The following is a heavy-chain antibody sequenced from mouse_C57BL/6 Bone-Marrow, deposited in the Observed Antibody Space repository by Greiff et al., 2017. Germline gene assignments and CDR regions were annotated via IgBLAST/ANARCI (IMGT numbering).Heavy chain of an antibody. CDR1: GFTFSDYG. V-gene: IGHV5-17*01. CDR2: ISSGSSTI. Sequence: EVQGVESGGGLVKPGGSLKLSCTASGFTFSDYGMHWVRQAPEKGLEWVAYISSGSSTIYYADTVKGRFTISRDNAKNTLFLQMTSLRSEDTAMYYCARGSYPYYYAMDYWGQGTSVTVSS. J-gene: IGHJ4*01. D-gene: IGHD1-1*02. CDR3: ARGSYPYYYAMDY.